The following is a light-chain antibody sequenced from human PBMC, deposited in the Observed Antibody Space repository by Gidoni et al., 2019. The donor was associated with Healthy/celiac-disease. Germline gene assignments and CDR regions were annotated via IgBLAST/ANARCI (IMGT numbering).Light chain of an antibody. CDR1: QSISTY. Sequence: DIQMTQSPSSLSASGGDRVTITCRASQSISTYLNWYQQKPGKAPKLLIYAASSLQSGVPSRFSGSGSGTDFTLTISRLHLEDFATYNCQQSYSTLRTFGGGTKVEIK. V-gene: IGKV1-39*01. CDR3: QQSYSTLRT. J-gene: IGKJ4*01. CDR2: AAS.